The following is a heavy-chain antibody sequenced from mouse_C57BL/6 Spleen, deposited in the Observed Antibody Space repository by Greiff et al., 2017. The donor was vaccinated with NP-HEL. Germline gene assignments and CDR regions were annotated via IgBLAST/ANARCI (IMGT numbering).Heavy chain of an antibody. V-gene: IGHV3-6*01. Sequence: VQLKESGPGLVKPSQSLSLTCSVTGYSITSGYYWNWIRQFPGNKLEWMGYISYDGSNNYNPSLKNRISITRDTSKNQFFLKLNSVTTEDTATYYCARLNYGSLDYWGQGTTLTVSS. CDR1: GYSITSGYY. J-gene: IGHJ2*01. CDR3: ARLNYGSLDY. D-gene: IGHD1-1*01. CDR2: ISYDGSN.